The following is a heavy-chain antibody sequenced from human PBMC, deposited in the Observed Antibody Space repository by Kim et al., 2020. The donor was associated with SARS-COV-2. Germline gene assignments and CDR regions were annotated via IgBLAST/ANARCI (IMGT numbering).Heavy chain of an antibody. CDR3: ARANPFDAFDI. J-gene: IGHJ3*02. D-gene: IGHD7-27*01. Sequence: YYPGSVKGRFTISRENAKNSLYLQMNSLRAGDTAVYYCARANPFDAFDIWGQGTMVTVSS. V-gene: IGHV3-13*01.